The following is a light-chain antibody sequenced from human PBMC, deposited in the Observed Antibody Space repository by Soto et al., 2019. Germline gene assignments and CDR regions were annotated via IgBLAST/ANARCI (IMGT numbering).Light chain of an antibody. Sequence: TQSPATLSASVGDRVTIPCRASQTINNQLAWYQQKPGKAPKLLIFDVSSLESGVPSRFSGSGSGTEFTLTISSLQPDDFATYYCQQYNSYWKMFGQGTKV. V-gene: IGKV1-5*01. CDR1: QTINNQ. CDR2: DVS. CDR3: QQYNSYWKM. J-gene: IGKJ1*01.